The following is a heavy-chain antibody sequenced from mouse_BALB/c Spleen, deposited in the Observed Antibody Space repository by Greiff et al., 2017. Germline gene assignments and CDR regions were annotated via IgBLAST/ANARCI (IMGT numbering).Heavy chain of an antibody. CDR1: GFTFSSYG. V-gene: IGHV5-6*01. CDR2: ISSGGSYT. J-gene: IGHJ1*01. Sequence: EVKLVESGGDLVKPGGSLKLSCAASGFTFSSYGMSWVRQNPEKRLEWVATISSGGSYTYYPDSVKGRFTISRDNAKNTLYLQMNSLKSEDTAMYYCASHYYDYYYYFDIWSAGTTVTVSS. D-gene: IGHD2-4*01. CDR3: ASHYYDYYYYFDI.